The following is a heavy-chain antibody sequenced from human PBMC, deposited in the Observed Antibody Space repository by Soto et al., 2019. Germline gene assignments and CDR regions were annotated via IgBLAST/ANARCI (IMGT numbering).Heavy chain of an antibody. CDR2: IYYTGST. Sequence: SETLSLTCSISGGSISSYYWTWIRQPPGKGLEWIGNIYYTGSTNYSPSLKSRVTISIDTSKNQFTLQLTSVTAADTAMYYCTTRPSSVGWFDPWGQGTLVTVSS. CDR3: TTRPSSVGWFDP. J-gene: IGHJ5*02. V-gene: IGHV4-59*01. CDR1: GGSISSYY. D-gene: IGHD6-6*01.